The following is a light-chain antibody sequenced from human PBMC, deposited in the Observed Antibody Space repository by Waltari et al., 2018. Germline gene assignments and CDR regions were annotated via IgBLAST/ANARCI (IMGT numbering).Light chain of an antibody. Sequence: QSALPQPASVSGSPGQSITISCTGTSSVVGTYNLVSWYQQHPGKAPKLMIYEGSKRPSGVSNRFSGSKSGNTASLTISGLQAEDEADYYCCSYAGSSTLVFGGGTKLTVL. CDR2: EGS. CDR3: CSYAGSSTLV. V-gene: IGLV2-23*01. CDR1: SSVVGTYNL. J-gene: IGLJ3*02.